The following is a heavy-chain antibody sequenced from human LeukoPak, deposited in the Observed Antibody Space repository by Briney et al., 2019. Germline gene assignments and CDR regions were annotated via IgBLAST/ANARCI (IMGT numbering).Heavy chain of an antibody. J-gene: IGHJ5*02. CDR2: INPDSGGT. Sequence: ASVKVSCKASGYTFTGYYMHWVRQAPGQGLEWMGWINPDSGGTNYAQKFQGRVTMTRGTSTSTAYMELSRLTSDDTAVYYCARGAASTSSWYDNWFDPWGHGTLVTVSS. D-gene: IGHD6-13*01. CDR3: ARGAASTSSWYDNWFDP. V-gene: IGHV1-2*02. CDR1: GYTFTGYY.